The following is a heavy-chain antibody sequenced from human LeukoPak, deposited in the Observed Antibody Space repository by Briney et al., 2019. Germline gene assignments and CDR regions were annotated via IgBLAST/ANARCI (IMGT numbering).Heavy chain of an antibody. J-gene: IGHJ4*02. CDR1: VFTFPNNT. CDR3: AGGYLAGLVY. V-gene: IGHV3-23*01. CDR2: IGYSGGST. D-gene: IGHD2-21*01. Sequence: GSLRLSSAASVFTFPNNTLTWVRHTPGQGVVWVSAIGYSGGSTFYADSVKGRFTISRDNSKNTLYLQMNSLRAEDTAMYYCAGGYLAGLVYWGQGTLVTVST.